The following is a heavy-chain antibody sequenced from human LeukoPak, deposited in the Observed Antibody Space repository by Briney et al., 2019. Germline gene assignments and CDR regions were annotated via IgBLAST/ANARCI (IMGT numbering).Heavy chain of an antibody. J-gene: IGHJ3*02. V-gene: IGHV3-21*01. CDR3: ASVDTAMDNAFDI. Sequence: SGGSLRLSCAASGFTFSSYSMNWVRQAPGKGLEWVSSISSSSSYIYYADSVKGRFTISRDNAKNSLYLQMNSLRAEDTAVYYCASVDTAMDNAFDIWGQGTMVTVSS. CDR2: ISSSSSYI. CDR1: GFTFSSYS. D-gene: IGHD5-18*01.